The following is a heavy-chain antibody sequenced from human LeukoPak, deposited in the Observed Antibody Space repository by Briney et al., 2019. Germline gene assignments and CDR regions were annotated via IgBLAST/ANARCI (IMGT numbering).Heavy chain of an antibody. CDR1: GGSISSYY. CDR2: IYYSGST. V-gene: IGHV4-59*12. Sequence: SETLSLTCTVSGGSISSYYWSWIRQPPGKGLEWIGYIYYSGSTNYNPSLKSRVTMSVDTSKNQFSLKLSSVTAADTAVYYCAKCRPKAPGCVTAAAEFDYWGQGTLVTVSS. CDR3: AKCRPKAPGCVTAAAEFDY. D-gene: IGHD6-13*01. J-gene: IGHJ4*02.